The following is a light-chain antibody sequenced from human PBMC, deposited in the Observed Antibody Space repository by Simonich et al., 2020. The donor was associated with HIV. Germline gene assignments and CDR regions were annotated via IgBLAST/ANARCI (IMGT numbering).Light chain of an antibody. Sequence: EIVMTQSPATLSVSPGDRATLSCRASPSVSSNLAWYQQKPGQAPRLLIYGASTRATGIPARFSGSGSGTEFTLTISSLQSEDFATYYCQQYNSYPYTFGQGTKLEIK. CDR1: PSVSSN. CDR2: GAS. J-gene: IGKJ2*01. CDR3: QQYNSYPYT. V-gene: IGKV3D-15*01.